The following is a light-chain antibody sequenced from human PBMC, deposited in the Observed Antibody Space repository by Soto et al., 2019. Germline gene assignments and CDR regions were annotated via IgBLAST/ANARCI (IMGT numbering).Light chain of an antibody. Sequence: QSVLTQPASVSGSPGQSITISCTGTSSDVGGYNYVSWFQQSPGKAPKVMIYEVTNRPSGVSIRFSGSKSGNTASLTISGLQAEDEADYYCSSYTSTNTLIFGGGTKLTVL. V-gene: IGLV2-14*01. CDR2: EVT. CDR3: SSYTSTNTLI. J-gene: IGLJ2*01. CDR1: SSDVGGYNY.